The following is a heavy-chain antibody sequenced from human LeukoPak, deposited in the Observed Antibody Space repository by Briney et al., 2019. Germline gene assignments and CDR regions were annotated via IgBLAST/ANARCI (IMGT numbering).Heavy chain of an antibody. CDR2: ITPIFGTA. J-gene: IGHJ5*02. CDR3: ARDGAGGYCSSTRCYVFDP. CDR1: GGAFSSYA. V-gene: IGHV1-69*06. D-gene: IGHD2-2*01. Sequence: SVKVSCKASGGAFSSYAISWVRQAPGQGLEWMGRITPIFGTANYAQKFQGRVTITADKSTNTAYMELSSLRSEDTAVYYCARDGAGGYCSSTRCYVFDPWGQGTLVTVSP.